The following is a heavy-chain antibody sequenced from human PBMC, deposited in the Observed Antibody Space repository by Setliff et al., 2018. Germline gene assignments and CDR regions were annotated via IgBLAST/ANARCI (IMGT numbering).Heavy chain of an antibody. V-gene: IGHV3-74*01. CDR2: INSDGSGT. D-gene: IGHD3-10*01. CDR1: GFTFNTYW. CDR3: ARDRGGTNPWFDF. J-gene: IGHJ5*01. Sequence: GSLRLSCAASGFTFNTYWMHWVRQAPGKGLVWFSHINSDGSGTSYADSVKGRFTISRDNAKNTLYLQMNSLRAEDTATYYCARDRGGTNPWFDFWGQGTQVTVSS.